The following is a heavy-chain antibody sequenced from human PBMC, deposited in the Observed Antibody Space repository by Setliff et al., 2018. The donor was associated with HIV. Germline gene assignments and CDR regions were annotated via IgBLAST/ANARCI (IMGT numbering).Heavy chain of an antibody. CDR2: IRTYNGNT. D-gene: IGHD3-22*01. Sequence: GASVKVSCKTSGYTFTNYGISWVRQAPGQGLEWTGWIRTYNGNTNYAQRLQGRVTMTTDTSTSTAYMELRSLRSDDTAVYYCARGYDGRGFYYVYWGQGTLVTVSS. J-gene: IGHJ4*02. V-gene: IGHV1-18*01. CDR3: ARGYDGRGFYYVY. CDR1: GYTFTNYG.